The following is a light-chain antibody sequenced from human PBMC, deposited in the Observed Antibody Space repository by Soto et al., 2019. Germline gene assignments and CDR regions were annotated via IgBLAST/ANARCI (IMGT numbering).Light chain of an antibody. CDR1: QSVSSTY. CDR2: AAS. V-gene: IGKV3-20*01. CDR3: QHYVSSLWT. Sequence: EIVLTQSPGTLSLSPGERATLSCRASQSVSSTYLAWYQQKPGQAPRLLIYAASSRATGVPDRFSGSGSGTDFTHTIRRLEPEDFAVYYCQHYVSSLWTFGQGTKVEIK. J-gene: IGKJ1*01.